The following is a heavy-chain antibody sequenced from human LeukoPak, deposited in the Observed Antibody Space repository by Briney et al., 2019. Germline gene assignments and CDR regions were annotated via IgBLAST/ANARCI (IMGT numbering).Heavy chain of an antibody. CDR1: GFTFKNYE. CDR3: ARERGYSGYDWGNYYYYYYYMDV. Sequence: GGSLRLSCEASGFTFKNYEMNWVRQAPGKGLEWVANIKQDGSEKYYVDSVKGRFTISRDNAKNSLYLQMNSLRAEDTAVYYCARERGYSGYDWGNYYYYYYYMDVWGKGTRSPSP. CDR2: IKQDGSEK. J-gene: IGHJ6*03. D-gene: IGHD5-12*01. V-gene: IGHV3-7*01.